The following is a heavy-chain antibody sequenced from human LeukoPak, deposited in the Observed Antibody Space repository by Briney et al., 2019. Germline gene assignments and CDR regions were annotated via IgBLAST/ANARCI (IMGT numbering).Heavy chain of an antibody. D-gene: IGHD1-1*01. CDR1: GGSFSGYY. Sequence: SETLSLTCAVYGGSFSGYYWSWIRQPPGKGLEWIGEINHSGSTNYNPSLKSRVTISVDTSKNQFSLKLSSVTAADTALYYCARDTLESGLSYYFDLWGRGTPVTVSS. CDR2: INHSGST. V-gene: IGHV4-34*01. J-gene: IGHJ2*01. CDR3: ARDTLESGLSYYFDL.